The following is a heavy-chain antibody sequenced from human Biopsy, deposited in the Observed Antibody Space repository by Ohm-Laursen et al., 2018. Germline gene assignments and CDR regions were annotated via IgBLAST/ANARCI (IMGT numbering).Heavy chain of an antibody. J-gene: IGHJ6*02. D-gene: IGHD3-10*01. CDR2: ISSSSDNI. V-gene: IGHV3-21*01. Sequence: GSLRLSCAASGFTLSSYSMNWVRQTPGKGLEWVSTISSSSDNIYYVDSVKGRFTISRVNAKNSLYLQMNSLRAEDTAVYYCARSRGSSGIATIYYYGMDVWGQGTTVTVSS. CDR1: GFTLSSYS. CDR3: ARSRGSSGIATIYYYGMDV.